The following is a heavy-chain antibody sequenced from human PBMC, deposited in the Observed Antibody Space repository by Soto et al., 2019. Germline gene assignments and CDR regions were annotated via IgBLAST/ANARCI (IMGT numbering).Heavy chain of an antibody. J-gene: IGHJ5*02. V-gene: IGHV3-23*01. CDR1: GFTFSSYA. Sequence: EVQLLESGGGLVQPGGSLRLSCAASGFTFSSYAMSWVRQAPGKGLEWVSAISGSGGSTYYADSVKGRFTISRDNSKNTLYLQMNSVRAEDTAVYYCAKDSRTRSSLRYFDWLYGWFDPWGQGTLVTVSS. D-gene: IGHD3-9*01. CDR2: ISGSGGST. CDR3: AKDSRTRSSLRYFDWLYGWFDP.